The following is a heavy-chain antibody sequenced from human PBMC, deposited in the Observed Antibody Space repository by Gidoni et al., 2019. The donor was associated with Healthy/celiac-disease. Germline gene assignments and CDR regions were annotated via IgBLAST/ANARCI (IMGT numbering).Heavy chain of an antibody. CDR2: LSGSSSYI. V-gene: IGHV3-21*01. D-gene: IGHD3-22*01. CDR1: GATSSSYS. Sequence: EVQLVEPGGGLVKPGGSRRLPCAASGATSSSYSMNWVRQAPGKGLEWVSSLSGSSSYIYYADSVEGRFAISRDNATNSLYLQMSSLRAEDTAVYYCARGGIHYYDSGGYYSDYWGQGTLVTASS. J-gene: IGHJ4*02. CDR3: ARGGIHYYDSGGYYSDY.